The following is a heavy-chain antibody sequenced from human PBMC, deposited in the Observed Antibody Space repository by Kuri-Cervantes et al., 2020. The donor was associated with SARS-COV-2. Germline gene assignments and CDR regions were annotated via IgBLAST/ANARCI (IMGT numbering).Heavy chain of an antibody. CDR1: GYSFTSYW. D-gene: IGHD5-18*01. Sequence: GGSLRLSCKGSGYSFTSYWIGWVRQMPGKGLEWMGIIYPGDSDTRYSPSFQGQVTISADKSISTAYLQWSSLKASDTAMYYCARRGYSYGTPSYFDYWGQGTLVTVSS. J-gene: IGHJ4*02. V-gene: IGHV5-51*01. CDR2: IYPGDSDT. CDR3: ARRGYSYGTPSYFDY.